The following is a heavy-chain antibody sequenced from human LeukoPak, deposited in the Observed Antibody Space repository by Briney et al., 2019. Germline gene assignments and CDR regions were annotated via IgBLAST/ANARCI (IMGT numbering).Heavy chain of an antibody. CDR2: IYYSGST. V-gene: IGHV4-59*08. CDR1: GGSISSYY. Sequence: SETLSLTCTVSGGSISSYYWSWIRQPPGKGLEWIGYIYYSGSTNCIPSLKSRVTISVDTSKNQFSLTLSSVTAADTAVYYCARTDYDSSGYYYVLDYWGQGTLVTVSS. J-gene: IGHJ4*02. CDR3: ARTDYDSSGYYYVLDY. D-gene: IGHD3-22*01.